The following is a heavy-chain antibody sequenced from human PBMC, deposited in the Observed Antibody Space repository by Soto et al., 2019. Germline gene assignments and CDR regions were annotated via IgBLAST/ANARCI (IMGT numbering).Heavy chain of an antibody. D-gene: IGHD2-15*01. Sequence: ASVKVSCKTSGGTFRNFAISWVRQAPGQGLEWMGGIIPMFGTTNYAQKFQGRVTITADESTSTGYMELRSLRFEDTAVYFCARDHCSGGSCYFLPGIDYWGQG. CDR3: ARDHCSGGSCYFLPGIDY. CDR1: GGTFRNFA. V-gene: IGHV1-69*13. J-gene: IGHJ4*02. CDR2: IIPMFGTT.